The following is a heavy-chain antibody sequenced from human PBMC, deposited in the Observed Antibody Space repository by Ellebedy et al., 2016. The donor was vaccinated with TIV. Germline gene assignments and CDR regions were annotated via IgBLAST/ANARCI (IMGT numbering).Heavy chain of an antibody. CDR1: GFTFSSYA. Sequence: MPGGSLRLSCVASGFTFSSYAMCWVRQPPGKGLEWIGSVYYSGSPYYNPSFKSRVTLSADTSKNQFSLNLRTVTAADTAVYYCARTDPWQPIDDWGQGILVSVSS. D-gene: IGHD2-21*02. CDR2: VYYSGSP. J-gene: IGHJ4*02. CDR3: ARTDPWQPIDD. V-gene: IGHV4-39*01.